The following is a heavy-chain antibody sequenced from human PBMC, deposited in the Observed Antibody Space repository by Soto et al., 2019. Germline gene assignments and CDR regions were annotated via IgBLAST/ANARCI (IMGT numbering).Heavy chain of an antibody. J-gene: IGHJ4*02. V-gene: IGHV3-33*01. CDR1: GFTFSRYG. CDR3: ARDDDFGDIGFDY. CDR2: ILADDSDR. Sequence: QVHLVESGGGVVQPGRSLRLSCAASGFTFSRYGMHWVRQAPGKGLEWLAVILADDSDRDYADSVKGRFSISRDNSKNSLYLQMNSLRAEDTAVYYCARDDDFGDIGFDYWGQGTLVTVSS. D-gene: IGHD4-17*01.